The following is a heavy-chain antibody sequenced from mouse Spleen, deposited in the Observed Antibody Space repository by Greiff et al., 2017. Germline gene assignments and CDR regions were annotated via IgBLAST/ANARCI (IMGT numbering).Heavy chain of an antibody. CDR1: GYTFTSYT. CDR3: ARCDYDYGSSYWYFDV. V-gene: IGHV1-4*01. D-gene: IGHD1-1*01. Sequence: VQLQQSGAELARPGASVKMSCKASGYTFTSYTMHWVKQRPGQGLEWIGYINPSSGYTKYNQKFKDKATLTADKSSSTAYMQLSSLTSEDSAVYYCARCDYDYGSSYWYFDVWGTGTTVTVSS. J-gene: IGHJ1*03. CDR2: INPSSGYT.